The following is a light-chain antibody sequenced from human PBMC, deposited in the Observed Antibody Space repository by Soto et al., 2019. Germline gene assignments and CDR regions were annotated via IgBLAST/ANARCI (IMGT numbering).Light chain of an antibody. V-gene: IGLV7-46*01. Sequence: QAVVTQEPSLTVSPGGTGTLTCGSSTGAVTSGHYPYWFQQKPGQPPRTLIYDTSNKHSWTPARLSGSLLGGKAALTLSGAQPEDGAEYYCLLSYSGGEGVFGGGTQLPVL. CDR2: DTS. CDR1: TGAVTSGHY. CDR3: LLSYSGGEGV. J-gene: IGLJ3*02.